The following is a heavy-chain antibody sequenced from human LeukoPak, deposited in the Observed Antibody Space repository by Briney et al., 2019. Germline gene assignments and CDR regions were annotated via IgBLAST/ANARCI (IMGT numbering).Heavy chain of an antibody. CDR2: IYYSGST. CDR1: GGSISSGGYY. J-gene: IGHJ6*02. V-gene: IGHV4-31*03. Sequence: SGTLSLTCTVSGGSISSGGYYWSWIRQHPGKGLEWIGYIYYSGSTYYNPSLKSRVTISVDTSKNQFSLKLSSVTAADTAVYYCARGPRVRGVIITVYYYGMDVWGQGTTVTVSS. D-gene: IGHD3-10*01. CDR3: ARGPRVRGVIITVYYYGMDV.